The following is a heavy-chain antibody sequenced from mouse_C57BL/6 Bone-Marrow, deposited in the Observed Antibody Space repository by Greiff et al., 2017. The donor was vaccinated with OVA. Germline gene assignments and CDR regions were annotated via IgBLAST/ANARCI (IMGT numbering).Heavy chain of an antibody. CDR3: TGGGNYGFAY. D-gene: IGHD2-1*01. CDR2: IRLKSDNYST. Sequence: EVMLVESGGGLVQPGGSMKLSCVASGFTFSNYWMNWVRQSPEKGLEWVAQIRLKSDNYSTHYAESVKGRFTISRDDSKSSVYLQMNNLRAEETGIYYCTGGGNYGFAYWGQGTLVTVSA. CDR1: GFTFSNYW. J-gene: IGHJ3*01. V-gene: IGHV6-3*01.